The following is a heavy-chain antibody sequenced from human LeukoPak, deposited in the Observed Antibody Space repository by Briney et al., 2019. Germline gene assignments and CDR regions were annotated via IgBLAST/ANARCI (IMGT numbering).Heavy chain of an antibody. J-gene: IGHJ4*02. V-gene: IGHV4-28*03. CDR1: GYSISSSNW. CDR3: ARVTGYMIEDYFDY. CDR2: IYYSGST. D-gene: IGHD3-9*01. Sequence: SDTLSLTCGVSGYSISSSNWWGWIRQPPGKGLEWIGYIYYSGSTNYNPSLKSRVTISVDTSKNQFSLKLRSVTAADTAVYYCARVTGYMIEDYFDYWGQGILVTVSS.